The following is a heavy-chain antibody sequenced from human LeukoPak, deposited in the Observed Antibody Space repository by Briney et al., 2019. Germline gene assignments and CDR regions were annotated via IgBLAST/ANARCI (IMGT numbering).Heavy chain of an antibody. V-gene: IGHV3-7*01. CDR1: GFTFSSYW. CDR3: ASQWAEDAFDI. D-gene: IGHD1-26*01. CDR2: IKQDGSEK. Sequence: GGSLRLSCAASGFTFSSYWMSWVRQAPGKGLEWVANIKQDGSEKYYVDSVKGRFTTSRDNAKNSLYLQMNSLRAEDTAVYYCASQWAEDAFDIWGQGTMVTVSS. J-gene: IGHJ3*02.